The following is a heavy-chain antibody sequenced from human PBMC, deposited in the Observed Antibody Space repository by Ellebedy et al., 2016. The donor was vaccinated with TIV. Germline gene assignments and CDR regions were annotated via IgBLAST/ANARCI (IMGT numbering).Heavy chain of an antibody. CDR3: AGEVGARQINS. CDR1: GFTFSSYA. D-gene: IGHD1-26*01. Sequence: PGGSLRLSCAASGFTFSSYAASWVRQAPGKGLEWVAGLNANGVVIAYADSVKGRFTISRDNSKNTLYLQMNSLRVEDTAVYYCAGEVGARQINSWGQGTQVTVSS. J-gene: IGHJ4*02. V-gene: IGHV3-23*01. CDR2: LNANGVVI.